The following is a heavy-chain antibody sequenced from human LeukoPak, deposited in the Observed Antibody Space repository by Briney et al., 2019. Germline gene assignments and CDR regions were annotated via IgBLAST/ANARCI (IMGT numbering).Heavy chain of an antibody. CDR1: GFSFSSYA. Sequence: GGSLRLSCAASGFSFSSYAMHWVRQAPGKGLEYVSAITSNGVSTYYTNSVKGRFTISRDNSKNTLYLQMGSLRAEDMGVYYCARDGFGSTGYFDLWGRGTLASVSS. D-gene: IGHD2-2*03. J-gene: IGHJ2*01. CDR2: ITSNGVST. CDR3: ARDGFGSTGYFDL. V-gene: IGHV3-64*01.